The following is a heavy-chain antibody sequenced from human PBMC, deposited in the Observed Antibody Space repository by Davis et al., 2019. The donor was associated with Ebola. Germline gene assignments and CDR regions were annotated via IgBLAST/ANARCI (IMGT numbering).Heavy chain of an antibody. CDR2: ISSSSSTI. CDR3: ARDRSPAQEMATTPDY. J-gene: IGHJ4*02. D-gene: IGHD5-24*01. CDR1: GFTFSSYS. Sequence: GESLKISCAASGFTFSSYSMNWVRQAPGKGLEWVSYISSSSSTIYYADSVKGRFTISRDNAKNSLYLQMNSLRDEDTAVYYCARDRSPAQEMATTPDYWGQGTLVTVSS. V-gene: IGHV3-48*02.